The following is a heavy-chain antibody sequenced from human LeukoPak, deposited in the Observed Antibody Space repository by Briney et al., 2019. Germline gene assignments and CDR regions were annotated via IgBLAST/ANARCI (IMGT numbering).Heavy chain of an antibody. J-gene: IGHJ4*02. D-gene: IGHD4-17*01. CDR2: INHSGYT. CDR3: TRMTTGHDY. Sequence: SETLSLTCAVSGVSFDDYYWSWVRQTPGKGLEWLGEINHSGYTNDSPSLKSRVTLSIDTSNKQFSLNLRSVTVADAGIYYCTRMTTGHDYWGQGTLVTVSS. V-gene: IGHV4-34*01. CDR1: GVSFDDYY.